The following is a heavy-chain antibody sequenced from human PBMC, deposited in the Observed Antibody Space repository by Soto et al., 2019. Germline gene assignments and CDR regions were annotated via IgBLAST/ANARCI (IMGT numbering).Heavy chain of an antibody. CDR1: GGTFSRYS. CDR2: IIPIFGIP. V-gene: IGHV1-69*08. CDR3: AREDRDRETGLVPAAIDGMDV. J-gene: IGHJ6*02. Sequence: QVQLVQSGAEVKKPGSSVKVSCKASGGTFSRYSITWVRQAPGHGLEWIGRIIPIFGIPTYAQKFQGRVTITAHESTSTAYMELSSLRSDDTAVYYCAREDRDRETGLVPAAIDGMDVWAQGTTVTVSS. D-gene: IGHD2-2*01.